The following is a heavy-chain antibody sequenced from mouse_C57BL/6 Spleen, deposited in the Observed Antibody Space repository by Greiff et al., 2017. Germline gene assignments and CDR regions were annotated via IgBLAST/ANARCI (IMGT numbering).Heavy chain of an antibody. D-gene: IGHD2-4*01. CDR1: GYTFTSYW. CDR2: IYPGNSDT. V-gene: IGHV1-5*01. J-gene: IGHJ3*01. Sequence: EVKLVESGTVLARPGASVKMSCKTSGYTFTSYWMHWVKQRPGQGLEWIGAIYPGNSDTSYNQKFKGKAKLTADTSASTAYMELSSLTNEDAAVYYCTRVYDYDGFAYWGQGTLVTVSA. CDR3: TRVYDYDGFAY.